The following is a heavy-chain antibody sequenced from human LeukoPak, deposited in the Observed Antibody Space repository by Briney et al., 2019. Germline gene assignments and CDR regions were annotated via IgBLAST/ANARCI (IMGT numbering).Heavy chain of an antibody. CDR2: ISGSGAST. J-gene: IGHJ6*02. CDR1: GFTFSNYA. Sequence: TGGSLRLSCAASGFTFSNYAMSWVRQAPGKGLEWVSAISGSGASTYYADSVKGRFTISRDNSKNTLYLQMNSLRAEDTAVYYCARDGGYYYYYGMDVWGRGTTVTVSS. CDR3: ARDGGYYYYYGMDV. V-gene: IGHV3-23*01. D-gene: IGHD2-15*01.